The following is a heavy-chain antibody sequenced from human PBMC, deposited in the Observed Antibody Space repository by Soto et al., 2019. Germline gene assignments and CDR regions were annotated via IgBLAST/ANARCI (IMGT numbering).Heavy chain of an antibody. V-gene: IGHV6-1*01. D-gene: IGHD6-19*01. CDR3: ARTSGHFDS. CDR2: TYYRSKWFN. Sequence: SETLSLTCVISGDSVSSNSAAWNWIRRSPSRGLEWLGRTYYRSKWFNEYALSVKSRIAINPDTSKNQFSLQLNSVTPEDTAVYYCARTSGHFDSWGQGTLVTV. J-gene: IGHJ4*02. CDR1: GDSVSSNSAA.